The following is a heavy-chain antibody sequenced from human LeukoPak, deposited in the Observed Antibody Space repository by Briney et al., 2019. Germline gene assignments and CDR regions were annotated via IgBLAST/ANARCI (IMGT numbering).Heavy chain of an antibody. D-gene: IGHD3-10*01. CDR3: ARVAYYYGPGSYNFDY. V-gene: IGHV3-48*03. CDR2: LSSRGSTI. J-gene: IGHJ4*02. Sequence: GGSLRLSCAASGFIFSSFEMTWVRQAPGKGLEWVSYLSSRGSTIMYADSVRGRFTITRDDAKKSLYLQMNSLRAEDTAVYYCARVAYYYGPGSYNFDYWGQGTLVTVSS. CDR1: GFIFSSFE.